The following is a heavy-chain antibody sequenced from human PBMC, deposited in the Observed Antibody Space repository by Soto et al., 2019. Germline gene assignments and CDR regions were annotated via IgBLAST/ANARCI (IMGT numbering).Heavy chain of an antibody. CDR2: ISGSGVST. V-gene: IGHV3-23*01. J-gene: IGHJ4*02. CDR1: GFTLSSYS. CDR3: AKDRGYCSSTGCQNDG. D-gene: IGHD2-2*01. Sequence: XGSLRISGAASGFTLSSYSMTWVRQAPGKGLEWVSGISGSGVSTYYADSVKGRFTISRDNSKNTLFLQMNSLRVEDTAIYYCAKDRGYCSSTGCQNDGWGQGTLVTVSS.